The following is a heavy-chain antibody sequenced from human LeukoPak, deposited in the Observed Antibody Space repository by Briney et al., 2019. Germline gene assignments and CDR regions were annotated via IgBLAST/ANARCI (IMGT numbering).Heavy chain of an antibody. V-gene: IGHV6-1*01. J-gene: IGHJ6*03. CDR2: TYYRSKWYS. CDR1: GDSVSSNSAA. Sequence: SQTLSLTCAISGDSVSSNSAAWSWIRQSPSRGLEWPGRTYYRSKWYSDYAVSVKSRITINADTSKNQFSLQLNSVIPEDTAVYYCARAGVWNYYYYYMDVWGKGTTVTVSS. D-gene: IGHD3-16*01. CDR3: ARAGVWNYYYYYMDV.